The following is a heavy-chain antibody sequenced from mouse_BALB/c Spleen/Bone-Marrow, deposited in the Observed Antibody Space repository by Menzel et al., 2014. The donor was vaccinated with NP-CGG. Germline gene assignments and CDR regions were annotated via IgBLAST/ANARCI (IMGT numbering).Heavy chain of an antibody. CDR2: INPYNDGT. V-gene: IGHV1-14*01. Sequence: VQLQQSGHELVKPGASVKMSCKASGYTFTSYVMHWVKQKPGQGLDWIGYINPYNDGTKYNEKFKGKATLTSDKSSSTAYMELSSLTSEDSAVYYCARGVYYDYDEGALDYWGQGTSVTVSS. J-gene: IGHJ4*01. D-gene: IGHD2-4*01. CDR3: ARGVYYDYDEGALDY. CDR1: GYTFTSYV.